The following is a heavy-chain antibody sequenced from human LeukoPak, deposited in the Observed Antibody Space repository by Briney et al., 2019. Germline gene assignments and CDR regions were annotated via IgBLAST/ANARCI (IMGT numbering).Heavy chain of an antibody. Sequence: SQTLSLTCTVSGGSISSGDYYWSWIRQPPGKGLEWIGYIYYSGSTYYNPSLKSRATISVDTSKNQFSLKLSSVTAADTAVYYCAREMTTVTSYFDYWGQGTLVTVSS. CDR1: GGSISSGDYY. J-gene: IGHJ4*02. CDR2: IYYSGST. CDR3: AREMTTVTSYFDY. D-gene: IGHD4-17*01. V-gene: IGHV4-30-4*01.